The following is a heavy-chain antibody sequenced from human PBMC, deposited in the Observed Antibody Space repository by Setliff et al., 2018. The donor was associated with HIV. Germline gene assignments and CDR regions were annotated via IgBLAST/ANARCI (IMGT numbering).Heavy chain of an antibody. V-gene: IGHV4-39*01. D-gene: IGHD6-6*01. CDR1: GGSISSDGYY. Sequence: PSETLSLTCTVSGGSISSDGYYWGWIRQPPGKGLEWIGYIYYSGSTYSNPSLKSRVTISVDTSKNQFSLKLSSVTAADTAVYYCARHDGMKAARRYNNDYMDVWGKGTTVTVSS. CDR2: IYYSGST. J-gene: IGHJ6*03. CDR3: ARHDGMKAARRYNNDYMDV.